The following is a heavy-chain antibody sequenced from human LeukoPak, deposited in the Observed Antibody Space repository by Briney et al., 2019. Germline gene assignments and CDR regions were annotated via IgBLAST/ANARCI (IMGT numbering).Heavy chain of an antibody. CDR2: INSDGSST. CDR3: TRVFVGDEYSSSGY. V-gene: IGHV3-74*01. J-gene: IGHJ4*02. Sequence: PWGSLRLSCAASGFTFSRYYMHWVRQAPGKGLVWVSRINSDGSSTTYADSVKGRFTISRGNAKNTLYLQMNSLKVEDTAVYYCTRVFVGDEYSSSGYWGQGTLVTVSS. D-gene: IGHD6-13*01. CDR1: GFTFSRYY.